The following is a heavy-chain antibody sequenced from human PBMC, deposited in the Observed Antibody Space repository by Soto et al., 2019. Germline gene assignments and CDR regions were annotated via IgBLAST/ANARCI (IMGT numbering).Heavy chain of an antibody. CDR2: IYYSGST. CDR1: GGSISSYY. CDR3: ARLTDWWFGELIIDY. V-gene: IGHV4-59*08. Sequence: SETLSLTCTVSGGSISSYYWSWIRQPPGKGLEWIGYIYYSGSTNYNPSLKSRVTISVDTSKNQFSLKLSSVTAADTAVYYCARLTDWWFGELIIDYWGQGTLVTVSS. J-gene: IGHJ4*02. D-gene: IGHD3-10*01.